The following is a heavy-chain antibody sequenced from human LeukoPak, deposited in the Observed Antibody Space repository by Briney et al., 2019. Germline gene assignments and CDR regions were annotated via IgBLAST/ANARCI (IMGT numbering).Heavy chain of an antibody. CDR1: WGSTTSSSYL. Sequence: PSGNLSPTPTVSWGSTTSSSYLWGWGPPPPPEGLGWIGSIYYSGSTYYNPSLKSRVTISVDTSKNQFSLKLSSVTAADTAVYYCARGAYGGSNWFDPWGQGTLVTVSS. J-gene: IGHJ5*02. D-gene: IGHD4-23*01. V-gene: IGHV4-39*07. CDR3: ARGAYGGSNWFDP. CDR2: IYYSGST.